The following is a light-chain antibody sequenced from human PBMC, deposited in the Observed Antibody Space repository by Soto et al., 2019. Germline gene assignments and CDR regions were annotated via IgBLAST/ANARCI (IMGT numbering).Light chain of an antibody. V-gene: IGLV1-44*01. CDR2: SND. CDR1: SSNIGTNT. Sequence: QSVLTQPPSTSGTPGQRVTISCSGPSSNIGTNTVNWYQQFPGTAPKLLIYSNDQRPSGVPDRFSGSKSGTSASLAISGLQSEDEADYYCAAWDDSLKGLVLGGGTKVTVL. CDR3: AAWDDSLKGLV. J-gene: IGLJ2*01.